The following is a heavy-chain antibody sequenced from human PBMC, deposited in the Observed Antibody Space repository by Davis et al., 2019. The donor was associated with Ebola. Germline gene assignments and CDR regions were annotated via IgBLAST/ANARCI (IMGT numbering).Heavy chain of an antibody. Sequence: ASVKVSCKASGYIFTSYAMHWVRQAPGQRLEWMGWINAGNGNTKYSQKFQGRVTITRDTSASTAYMELSSPRSEDTAVYYCARGDYGPSAFDIWGQGTMVTVSS. D-gene: IGHD4-17*01. CDR2: INAGNGNT. J-gene: IGHJ3*02. V-gene: IGHV1-3*01. CDR1: GYIFTSYA. CDR3: ARGDYGPSAFDI.